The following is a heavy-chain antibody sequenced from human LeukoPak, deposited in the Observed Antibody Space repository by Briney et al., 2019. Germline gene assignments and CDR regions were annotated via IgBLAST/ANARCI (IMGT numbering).Heavy chain of an antibody. V-gene: IGHV4-30-4*08. CDR2: IYYSGST. CDR1: GGSISSGDYY. Sequence: PSQTLSLTCTVSGGSISSGDYYWSWIRQPPGKGLEWIGYIYYSGSTYYNPSLKSRVTISVDTSKNQFSLKLSSVTAADTAVYYCARGLYSSLGWFDPWGQGTLVTVSS. D-gene: IGHD6-19*01. J-gene: IGHJ5*02. CDR3: ARGLYSSLGWFDP.